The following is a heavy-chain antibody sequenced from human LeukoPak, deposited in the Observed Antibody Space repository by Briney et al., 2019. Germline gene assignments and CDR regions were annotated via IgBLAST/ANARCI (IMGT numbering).Heavy chain of an antibody. CDR1: GFTFSNAW. D-gene: IGHD5-18*01. Sequence: PGGSPRLSCAASGFTFSNAWMSWVRQAPGKGLEWVGRIKRKTDGGTTDYVAPVKGRFTISRDDSKNTLFLQMNSLKTEDTAVYYCTTNTAMVSSRMDFWGQGTTVTVSS. J-gene: IGHJ6*02. CDR2: IKRKTDGGTT. V-gene: IGHV3-15*01. CDR3: TTNTAMVSSRMDF.